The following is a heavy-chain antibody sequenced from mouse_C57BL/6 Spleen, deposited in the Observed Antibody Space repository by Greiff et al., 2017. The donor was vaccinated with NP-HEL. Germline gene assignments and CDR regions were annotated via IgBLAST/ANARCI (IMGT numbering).Heavy chain of an antibody. CDR3: ARLAYYFDY. Sequence: VQLKQSGPELVKPGASVKMSCKASGYTFTDYNMHWVKQSHGKSLEWIGYINPNNGGTTYNQKFKGKATLTVNKSSSTAYMELRSLTSEDSAVYYCARLAYYFDYWGQGTTLTVSS. V-gene: IGHV1-22*01. J-gene: IGHJ2*01. CDR2: INPNNGGT. CDR1: GYTFTDYN.